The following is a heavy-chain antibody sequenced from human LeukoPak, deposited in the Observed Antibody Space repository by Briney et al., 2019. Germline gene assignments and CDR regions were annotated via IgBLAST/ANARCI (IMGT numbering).Heavy chain of an antibody. J-gene: IGHJ5*02. CDR3: ARDHLTMVRGVIDWFDP. CDR2: IIPIFGTA. D-gene: IGHD3-10*01. Sequence: GASVKVSCKASGGTFSSYAISWVRQAPGQGLEWMGGIIPIFGTANYAQKFQGRVTITADKSTSTAYMELSSLRSEDTAVYYCARDHLTMVRGVIDWFDPWGQGTLVTVSS. V-gene: IGHV1-69*06. CDR1: GGTFSSYA.